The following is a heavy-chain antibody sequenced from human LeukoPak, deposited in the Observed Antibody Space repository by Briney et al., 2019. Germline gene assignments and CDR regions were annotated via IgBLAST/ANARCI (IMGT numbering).Heavy chain of an antibody. Sequence: ASVKVSCKVSGYTLTELSMHWVRQAPGKGREWMGGLDPEDGEPIYAQKFQGRVTMTEDTSTDTGYMELSSLRSEDTAVYYCATDQRGAGLGFVYGSGSFNGLDVWGQGTTVTVSS. V-gene: IGHV1-24*01. CDR3: ATDQRGAGLGFVYGSGSFNGLDV. J-gene: IGHJ6*02. CDR2: LDPEDGEP. D-gene: IGHD3-10*01. CDR1: GYTLTELS.